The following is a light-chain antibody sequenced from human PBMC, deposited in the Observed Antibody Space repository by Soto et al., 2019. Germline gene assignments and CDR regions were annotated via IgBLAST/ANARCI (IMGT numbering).Light chain of an antibody. CDR1: QSVSSY. CDR3: QQRSNWPLT. CDR2: DAS. V-gene: IGKV3-11*01. Sequence: EIVLTQSPATLSLSPGERATLSCRASQSVSSYLAWYQQKPGQAPRLLIYDASNRATGVPARFSGSGSGTDFTLSISVLEPEDFAVYSCQQRSNWPLTLGGGTKVEIK. J-gene: IGKJ4*01.